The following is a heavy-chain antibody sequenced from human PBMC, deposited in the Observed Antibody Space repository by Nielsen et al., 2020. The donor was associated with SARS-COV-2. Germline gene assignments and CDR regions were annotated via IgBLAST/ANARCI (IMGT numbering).Heavy chain of an antibody. CDR2: ISSSSSYT. CDR3: ARDGQTPSGSYFRNAFDI. D-gene: IGHD1-26*01. Sequence: GESLKISCAASGFTFSDYYMSWIRQAPGKGLEWVSYISSSSSYTNYADSGKGRFTISRDNAKNSLYLQMNSLRAEDTAVYYCARDGQTPSGSYFRNAFDIWGQGTMVTVSS. J-gene: IGHJ3*02. V-gene: IGHV3-11*05. CDR1: GFTFSDYY.